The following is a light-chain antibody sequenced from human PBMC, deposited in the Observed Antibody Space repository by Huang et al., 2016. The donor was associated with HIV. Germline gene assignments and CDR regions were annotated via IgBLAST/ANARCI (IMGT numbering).Light chain of an antibody. V-gene: IGKV1-39*01. CDR2: AAS. Sequence: DIQMTQSPSSLSASVGDRVTITCRASQSISSYLNWYKQKPGKAPKLLIYAASSLQSGVPSRFSGSGSGTEFTLTISSLQPEDFATYYCQQSYSTPQNTFGQGTKLEIK. CDR1: QSISSY. J-gene: IGKJ2*01. CDR3: QQSYSTPQNT.